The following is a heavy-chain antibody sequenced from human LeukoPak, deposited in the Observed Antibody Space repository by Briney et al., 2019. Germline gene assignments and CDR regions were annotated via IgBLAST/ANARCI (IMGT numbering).Heavy chain of an antibody. CDR2: IYHSGKT. V-gene: IGHV4-59*01. CDR1: GGSISNYY. D-gene: IGHD6-6*01. Sequence: SETLSLTCTVSGGSISNYYWSWIRQSPGKELEWIGYIYHSGKTYYNPSLKSRITISVDTSKNQFSLKVTSVTAADTAVYYCARDWGVTGRPGYMDVWGKGTTVTVSS. J-gene: IGHJ6*03. CDR3: ARDWGVTGRPGYMDV.